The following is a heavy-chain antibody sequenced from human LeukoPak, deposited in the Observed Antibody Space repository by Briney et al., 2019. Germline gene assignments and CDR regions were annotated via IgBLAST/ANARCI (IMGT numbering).Heavy chain of an antibody. D-gene: IGHD5-12*01. CDR3: ARLRGAYEPFDY. CDR1: GYTFTDYY. CDR2: IHPNSRNT. Sequence: GASVKVSCKASGYTFTDYYMHWVRQAPGQGPEWMAWIHPNSRNTNYTQKLQGRVTVTRDTSVSTAYMELSGLQSDETAVYYCARLRGAYEPFDYWGQGTLVTVSS. J-gene: IGHJ4*02. V-gene: IGHV1-2*02.